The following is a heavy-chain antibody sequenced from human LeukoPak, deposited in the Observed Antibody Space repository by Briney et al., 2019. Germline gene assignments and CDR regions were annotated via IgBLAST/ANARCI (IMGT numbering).Heavy chain of an antibody. D-gene: IGHD1-26*01. V-gene: IGHV1-8*01. Sequence: ASVKVSCKASGYTFNNFDINWVRQATGQGLECLGWLNPDSGRTGYAQKFQGRVTMTRSTSTGTFYMELSSLRSEDTAVYYCAKSRGESRGASNYWGQGTLVTVSS. J-gene: IGHJ4*02. CDR2: LNPDSGRT. CDR3: AKSRGESRGASNY. CDR1: GYTFNNFD.